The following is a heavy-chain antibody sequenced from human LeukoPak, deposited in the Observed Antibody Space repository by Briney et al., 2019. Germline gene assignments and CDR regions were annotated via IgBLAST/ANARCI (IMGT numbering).Heavy chain of an antibody. Sequence: ASVKVSCKASGGTFSSYAISWVRQAPGQGLEWMGGIIPIFGTANYAQKFQGRVTITADESTSTAYMELSSLRSEDTAVYYCGRDRPVAGDYYMDVWGKGTTVTVSS. J-gene: IGHJ6*03. CDR1: GGTFSSYA. CDR3: GRDRPVAGDYYMDV. CDR2: IIPIFGTA. D-gene: IGHD6-19*01. V-gene: IGHV1-69*13.